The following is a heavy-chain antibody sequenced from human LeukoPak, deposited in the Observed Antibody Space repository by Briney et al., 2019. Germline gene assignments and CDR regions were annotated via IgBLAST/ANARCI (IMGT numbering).Heavy chain of an antibody. CDR1: GFTFSGYW. J-gene: IGHJ6*02. CDR2: VNSDGSGT. D-gene: IGHD4-11*01. Sequence: GGSLRLSCAASGFTFSGYWMHWVRQARGKGLVWVSRVNSDGSGTSYADSVKGRFTISRGNAKNTLYLQMDSLTAEDTAVYYCARGQFYGMDVWGQGTTVTVSS. V-gene: IGHV3-74*01. CDR3: ARGQFYGMDV.